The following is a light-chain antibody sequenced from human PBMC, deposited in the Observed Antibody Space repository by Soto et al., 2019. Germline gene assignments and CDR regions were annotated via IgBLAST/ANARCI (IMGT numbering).Light chain of an antibody. Sequence: ECVLTQSPGPLSLSPGERATLSCMASQTVRNNYLAWYQQKPGQAPRLLIYDASSRATSIPDRFSGGGSGTDFTLTISRLEHEDFAVYYCQQFSSYPLTFGGGTKVDIK. J-gene: IGKJ4*01. CDR2: DAS. CDR3: QQFSSYPLT. V-gene: IGKV3-20*01. CDR1: QTVRNNY.